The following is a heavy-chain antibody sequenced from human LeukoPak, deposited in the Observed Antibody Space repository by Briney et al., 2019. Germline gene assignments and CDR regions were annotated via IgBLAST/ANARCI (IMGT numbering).Heavy chain of an antibody. Sequence: GGSLRLSCAASGFTFSSYGMHWVRQAPGKGLEWVAVILYDGTNRNYADSVKGRFTISRDNSKNTLYLQMDSLRVEDTAVYYCARDRGGYYEIRYFDLWGRGTLVTVSS. CDR1: GFTFSSYG. CDR2: ILYDGTNR. J-gene: IGHJ2*01. D-gene: IGHD3-22*01. V-gene: IGHV3-30*03. CDR3: ARDRGGYYEIRYFDL.